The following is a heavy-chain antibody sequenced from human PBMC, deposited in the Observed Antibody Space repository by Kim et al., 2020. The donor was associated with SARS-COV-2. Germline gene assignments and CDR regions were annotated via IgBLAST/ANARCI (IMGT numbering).Heavy chain of an antibody. D-gene: IGHD2-15*01. CDR3: ARGRGVVVVAALWYYGMDV. V-gene: IGHV4-34*01. Sequence: SRVTISVDTSKNQFSLKLSSVTAADTAVYYCARGRGVVVVAALWYYGMDVWGQGTTVTVSS. J-gene: IGHJ6*02.